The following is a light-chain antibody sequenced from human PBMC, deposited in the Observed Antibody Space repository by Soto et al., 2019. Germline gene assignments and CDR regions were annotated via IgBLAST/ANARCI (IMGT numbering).Light chain of an antibody. V-gene: IGKV1-39*01. CDR2: AAS. J-gene: IGKJ1*01. Sequence: DIQMTQSPSSLSASVGDRVTISCRASQNINSYLNWYQQKPGKAPKLLIYAASRLQGGVPSRFSGSGSGTDFTLTISSLQPEDFATYSCQQSYTTPWTFGQGTRVEIK. CDR3: QQSYTTPWT. CDR1: QNINSY.